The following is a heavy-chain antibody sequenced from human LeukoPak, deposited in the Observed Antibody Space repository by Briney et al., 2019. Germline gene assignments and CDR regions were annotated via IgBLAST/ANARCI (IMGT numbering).Heavy chain of an antibody. CDR3: AARAEAARRIFDY. CDR2: IVVGSGNT. D-gene: IGHD6-6*01. Sequence: ASVKVSCKASGFTFTSSAVQWVRQARGQRLEWIGWIVVGSGNTNYAQKFQERVTITRDMSTSTAYMELSSLRPEDTAVYYCAARAEAARRIFDYWGQGTLVTVSS. CDR1: GFTFTSSA. V-gene: IGHV1-58*01. J-gene: IGHJ4*02.